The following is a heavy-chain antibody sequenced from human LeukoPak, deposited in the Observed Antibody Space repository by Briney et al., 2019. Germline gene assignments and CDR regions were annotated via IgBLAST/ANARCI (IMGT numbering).Heavy chain of an antibody. J-gene: IGHJ3*02. Sequence: SETLSLTCAVSGGSVSSGDWWSWVRQSPGKGLEWIGEIYHSGSTNSNPSLKSRVTMAVDKSKNQFSLKLSSVTAADTAVYYCARDVGYSSSRGAFDIWGQGTMVTVSS. V-gene: IGHV4-4*02. D-gene: IGHD6-13*01. CDR1: GGSVSSGDW. CDR2: IYHSGST. CDR3: ARDVGYSSSRGAFDI.